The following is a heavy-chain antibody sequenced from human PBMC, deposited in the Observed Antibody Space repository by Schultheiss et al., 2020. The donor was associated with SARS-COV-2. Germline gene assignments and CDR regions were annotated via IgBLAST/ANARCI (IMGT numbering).Heavy chain of an antibody. J-gene: IGHJ4*02. CDR3: ASEGLRFLENDY. V-gene: IGHV4-59*08. D-gene: IGHD3-3*01. CDR1: GGSFSGYY. CDR2: FYYSGST. Sequence: GSLRLSCAVYGGSFSGYYWSWIRQPPGKGLEWIGYFYYSGSTYYNPSLKSRVTISVDTSKNQFSLKLSSVTAADTAVYYCASEGLRFLENDYWGQGTLVTVSS.